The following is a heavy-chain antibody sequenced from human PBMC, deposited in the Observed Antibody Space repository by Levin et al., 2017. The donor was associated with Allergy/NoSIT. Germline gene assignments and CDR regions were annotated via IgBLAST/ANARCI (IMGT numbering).Heavy chain of an antibody. Sequence: GGSLRLSCAASGFTFDDYAMHWVRQAPGKGLEWVSGISWNSGRVDYADSVKGRFTISRDNAKNSLYLQMNSLRTEDTALYYCAKANIAVAGDAFDVWGQGTMVTVSS. CDR2: ISWNSGRV. CDR3: AKANIAVAGDAFDV. D-gene: IGHD6-19*01. CDR1: GFTFDDYA. V-gene: IGHV3-9*01. J-gene: IGHJ3*01.